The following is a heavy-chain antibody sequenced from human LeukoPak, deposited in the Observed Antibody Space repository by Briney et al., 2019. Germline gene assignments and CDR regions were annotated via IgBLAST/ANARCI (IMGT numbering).Heavy chain of an antibody. V-gene: IGHV3-30*03. D-gene: IGHD3-10*01. J-gene: IGHJ4*02. Sequence: GGSLRLSCAASGFTFSSYGMHWVRQAPGKGLEWVAVISYDGSNKYFADSVKGRFTISRDNSKNTLYLQMNSLRAEDTAVYYCATTVRYGFDYWGQGTLVTVSS. CDR1: GFTFSSYG. CDR3: ATTVRYGFDY. CDR2: ISYDGSNK.